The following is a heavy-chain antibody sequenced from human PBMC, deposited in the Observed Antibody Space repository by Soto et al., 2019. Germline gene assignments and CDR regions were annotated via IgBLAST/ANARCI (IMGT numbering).Heavy chain of an antibody. CDR3: ARDKGGYYDSSGYNPFIY. D-gene: IGHD3-22*01. V-gene: IGHV1-69*04. CDR2: IIPILGIA. Sequence: ASVKVSCKTSGYMFTKFAISWVRQAPGQGLEWMGRIIPILGIANYAQKFQGRVTITADKSTSTAYMELSSLRSEDTAVYYCARDKGGYYDSSGYNPFIYWGQGTLVTVSS. CDR1: GYMFTKFA. J-gene: IGHJ4*02.